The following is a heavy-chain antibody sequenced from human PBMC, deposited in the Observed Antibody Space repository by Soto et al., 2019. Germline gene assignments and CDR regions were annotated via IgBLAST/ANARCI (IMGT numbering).Heavy chain of an antibody. D-gene: IGHD2-2*02. CDR3: AKRGCSSSTCYRGWIDY. Sequence: QVQLVESGGGVVQPGRSLRLSCAASGFTFSSYGMHWVRQAPGKGLEWVAVISYDGSNKYYGDSVKGRFTISRDNSKNTLYRQMNSLRPEDTAVYYCAKRGCSSSTCYRGWIDYWGQGTLVTVSS. V-gene: IGHV3-30*18. CDR2: ISYDGSNK. J-gene: IGHJ4*02. CDR1: GFTFSSYG.